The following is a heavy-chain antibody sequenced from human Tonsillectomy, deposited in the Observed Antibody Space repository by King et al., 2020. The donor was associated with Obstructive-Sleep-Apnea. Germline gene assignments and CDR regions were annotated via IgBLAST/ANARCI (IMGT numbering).Heavy chain of an antibody. J-gene: IGHJ3*02. Sequence: GQLVQSGAEVKKPGASVKVSCKASGYTFTNYDINWVRQATGQGREWMGWMNQNRGNTGYAQKFQGKVSMTRNTSISTGYMELSGLRSEDTAVYYCARGHIYAFDIWGQGTMVTVSS. V-gene: IGHV1-8*01. CDR2: MNQNRGNT. CDR1: GYTFTNYD. D-gene: IGHD2-21*01. CDR3: ARGHIYAFDI.